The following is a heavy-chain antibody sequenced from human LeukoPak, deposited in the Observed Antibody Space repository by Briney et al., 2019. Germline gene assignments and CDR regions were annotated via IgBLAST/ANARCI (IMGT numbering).Heavy chain of an antibody. CDR3: ARGIDTAMVTWEKDYYDSSGYHYFDY. CDR2: ISYDGSNK. D-gene: IGHD3-22*01. V-gene: IGHV3-30-3*01. CDR1: GFTFSSYA. Sequence: GRSLRLSCAASGFTFSSYAMHWVRQAPGKGLEWVAVISYDGSNKYYADSVKGRFTISRDNSKNTLYLQMNSLRAEDTAVYYCARGIDTAMVTWEKDYYDSSGYHYFDYWGQGTLVTVSS. J-gene: IGHJ4*02.